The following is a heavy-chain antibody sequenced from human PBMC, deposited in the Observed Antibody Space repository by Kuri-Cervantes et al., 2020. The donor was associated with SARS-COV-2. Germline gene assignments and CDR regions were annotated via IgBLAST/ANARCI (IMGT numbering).Heavy chain of an antibody. V-gene: IGHV4-34*01. CDR1: GGSLSGSF. CDR2: VNHNGGA. CDR3: ARVPSGAHNDAFDI. D-gene: IGHD1-1*01. Sequence: SETLSLTCAVYGGSLSGSFWGWIRQSPGKGLEWTGEVNHNGGANYNPSLKSRVTMSVDTSKNQFSLKLSSVTAADTAAYYCARVPSGAHNDAFDIWGQGTMVTVSS. J-gene: IGHJ3*02.